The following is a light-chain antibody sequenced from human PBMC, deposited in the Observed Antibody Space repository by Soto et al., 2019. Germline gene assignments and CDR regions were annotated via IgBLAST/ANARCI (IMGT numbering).Light chain of an antibody. CDR1: QSITTY. CDR2: AAS. V-gene: IGKV1-39*01. CDR3: QQIYSAPLT. J-gene: IGKJ4*01. Sequence: DIQVTQSPSSLSASVGDRVTITCRASQSITTYLNWYRQKPGKAPKLLIYAASSLQSGVPSRFSGSGSETEFALGISSLQPEDFATYFCQQIYSAPLTFGGGTKVDIK.